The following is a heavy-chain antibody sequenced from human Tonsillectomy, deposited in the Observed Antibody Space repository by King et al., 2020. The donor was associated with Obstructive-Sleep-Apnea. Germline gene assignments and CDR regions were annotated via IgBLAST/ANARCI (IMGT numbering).Heavy chain of an antibody. V-gene: IGHV4-39*07. CDR3: ARDQAGYSGQKVDY. J-gene: IGHJ4*02. D-gene: IGHD5-12*01. CDR2: IYYTGST. Sequence: VQLQESGPGLVKPSETLSLTCTVSGGSISSSSYYWGWIRQPPGKGLEWIGIIYYTGSTYYNPSLKSRVTISVDTSKNQFSLKLSSVTAADTAVYYCARDQAGYSGQKVDYWGQGTLVTVSS. CDR1: GGSISSSSYY.